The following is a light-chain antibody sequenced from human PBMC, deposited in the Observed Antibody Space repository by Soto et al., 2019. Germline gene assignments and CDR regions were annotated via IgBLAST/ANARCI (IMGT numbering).Light chain of an antibody. V-gene: IGLV2-14*01. Sequence: QSVLTQPASVSGSPGQSITISCTGTNSDVGGYDRVSWYQHHPGKAPKLLIFEDYNRPSGISDRFSGSKSGDTASLTISGLQAEDEADYYCISYIPSTTTHWVFGGGTKLTVL. CDR2: EDY. CDR3: ISYIPSTTTHWV. J-gene: IGLJ3*02. CDR1: NSDVGGYDR.